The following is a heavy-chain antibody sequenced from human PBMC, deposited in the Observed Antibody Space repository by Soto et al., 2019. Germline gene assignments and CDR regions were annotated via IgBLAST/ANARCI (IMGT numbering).Heavy chain of an antibody. J-gene: IGHJ4*02. CDR2: IYPSGST. CDR1: GGSISSGGYS. Sequence: QLQLQESGSGLVKPSQTLSLTCAVSGGSISSGGYSWSWLRQPPGKGLEWIGYIYPSGSTYYNPSLKSRVTISVDRSKNQFSLKLSSVTAADTAVYYCARAGGLGAVAVDYWGQGTLVTVSS. V-gene: IGHV4-30-2*01. CDR3: ARAGGLGAVAVDY. D-gene: IGHD6-19*01.